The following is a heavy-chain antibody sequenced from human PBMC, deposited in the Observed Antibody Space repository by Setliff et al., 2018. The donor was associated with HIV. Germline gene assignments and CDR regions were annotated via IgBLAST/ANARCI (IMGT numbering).Heavy chain of an antibody. J-gene: IGHJ4*02. CDR2: IYTSGST. CDR3: ARGGSGNSYNGAFDY. CDR1: GGSIWNYY. Sequence: SETLSLTCTVSGGSIWNYYWSWIRQPPGKGLEWIGYIYTSGSTNYNPSLKSRLTISLDTKNQFSLKLSSVTAADTAVYYCARGGSGNSYNGAFDYWGQGTLVTVSS. V-gene: IGHV4-4*08. D-gene: IGHD3-10*01.